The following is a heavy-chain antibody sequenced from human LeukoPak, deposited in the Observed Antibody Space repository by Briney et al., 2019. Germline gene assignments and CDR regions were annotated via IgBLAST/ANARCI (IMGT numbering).Heavy chain of an antibody. CDR3: ARVTLVSGSDYIRDY. CDR2: MYSSGTT. V-gene: IGHV4-30-4*08. CDR1: GASISSGDYY. J-gene: IGHJ4*02. D-gene: IGHD4-11*01. Sequence: SEALSLTCTVSGASISSGDYYWSWIRQPPGKGLEWIGYMYSSGTTYYNPSLKSRLTISVDTSKNQFSLKLTSVTAADTAVFYCARVTLVSGSDYIRDYWGQGTLVTVSS.